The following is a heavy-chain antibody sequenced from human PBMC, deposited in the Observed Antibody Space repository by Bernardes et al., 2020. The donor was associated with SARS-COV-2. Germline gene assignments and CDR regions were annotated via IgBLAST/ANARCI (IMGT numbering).Heavy chain of an antibody. J-gene: IGHJ4*02. CDR2: ITGNGGEI. CDR3: AKKLSTAMYGSYFFDY. Sequence: GGSLRLSCSASGFSFSDYNMHWVRQAPGRGLEYVSAITGNGGEIYHADSVKGRFTVSRDNSKNTLYLQMSSLRVEDTAVYYCAKKLSTAMYGSYFFDYWGQGTRVTVSS. D-gene: IGHD5-18*01. V-gene: IGHV3-64D*06. CDR1: GFSFSDYN.